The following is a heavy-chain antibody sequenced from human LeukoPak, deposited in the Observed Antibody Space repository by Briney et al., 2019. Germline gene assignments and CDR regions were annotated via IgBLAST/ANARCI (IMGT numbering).Heavy chain of an antibody. D-gene: IGHD6-6*01. CDR3: ARVLPGRIADRNGMDWFDP. Sequence: SVTVSYKDSGGTFISYAISWVRQAPGQGGEWMGGIIPIFGTANYAQKFQGRVTITTDESTSTAYMELSSLRSEDTAVYYCARVLPGRIADRNGMDWFDPWGQGTLVTVSS. J-gene: IGHJ5*02. CDR2: IIPIFGTA. CDR1: GGTFISYA. V-gene: IGHV1-69*05.